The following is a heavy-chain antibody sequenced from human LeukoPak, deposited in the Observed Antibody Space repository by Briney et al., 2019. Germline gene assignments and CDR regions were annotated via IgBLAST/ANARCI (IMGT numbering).Heavy chain of an antibody. CDR2: ISGSGGRT. D-gene: IGHD3-22*01. J-gene: IGHJ1*01. Sequence: GGSLRLSCAASGFTFSSYAMSWVRQAPGRGLEWVSVISGSGGRTQYADSVKGRLTISRDNSKNTLYLQMISLRAEDTAVYYCAKAPGIEVAIYFQHWGQGTLVTVS. CDR1: GFTFSSYA. CDR3: AKAPGIEVAIYFQH. V-gene: IGHV3-23*01.